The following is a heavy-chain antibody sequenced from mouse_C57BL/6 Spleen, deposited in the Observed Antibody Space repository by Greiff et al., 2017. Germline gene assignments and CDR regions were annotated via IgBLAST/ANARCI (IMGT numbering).Heavy chain of an antibody. D-gene: IGHD3-2*02. CDR3: AREAGLDY. V-gene: IGHV1-19*01. CDR1: GYTFTDYY. J-gene: IGHJ2*01. CDR2: INPYNGGT. Sequence: VQLKESGPVLVKPGASVKMSCKASGYTFTDYYMNWVKQSHGKSLEWIGVINPYNGGTSYNQKFKGKATLTVDKSSSTAYMELNSLTSEDSAVYYCAREAGLDYWGQGTTLTVSS.